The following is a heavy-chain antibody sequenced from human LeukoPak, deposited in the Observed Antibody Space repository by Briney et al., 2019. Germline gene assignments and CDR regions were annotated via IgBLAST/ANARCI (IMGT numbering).Heavy chain of an antibody. V-gene: IGHV1-18*01. Sequence: ASVKVSCKATGDTSTSYAIVWVRQAPGQGLEWMGWIGAFNGYTNYAQKLQGRVTLTTDTSTSTVYMHLRSLRPDDTAVYYCAREMGARAWFDPWGQGTLVTVSS. CDR1: GDTSTSYA. CDR2: IGAFNGYT. CDR3: AREMGARAWFDP. D-gene: IGHD3-16*01. J-gene: IGHJ5*02.